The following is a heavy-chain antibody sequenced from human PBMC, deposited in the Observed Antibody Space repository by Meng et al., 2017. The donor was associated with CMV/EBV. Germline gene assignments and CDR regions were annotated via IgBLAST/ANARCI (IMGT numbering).Heavy chain of an antibody. CDR2: ISGSGGST. CDR1: GSTFSDYG. J-gene: IGHJ4*02. CDR3: GKGQWFGELISPFDD. V-gene: IGHV3-23*01. Sequence: GESLKISCAASGSTFSDYGMTWVRQAPGKGLEWVSGISGSGGSTYYADSVKGRFTSFRDSSKNTLYLQMKSLRAEDMALYYCGKGQWFGELISPFDDWGQGTLVTVSS. D-gene: IGHD3-10*01.